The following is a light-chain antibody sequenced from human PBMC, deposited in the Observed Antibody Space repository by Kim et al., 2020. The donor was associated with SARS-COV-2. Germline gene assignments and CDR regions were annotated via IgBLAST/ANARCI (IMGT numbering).Light chain of an antibody. CDR2: GAS. V-gene: IGKV3-20*01. J-gene: IGKJ2*01. CDR3: QEYGTSPYP. CDR1: QIVSSNY. Sequence: EIVLTQSPDTLSLSPGERATPSCRASQIVSSNYLGWYQQKLGQAPRLLIFGASSRATGIPDRFSGSGSGTDFTLTISRLEPEDFAMYYCQEYGTSPYPFGQGTKLEI.